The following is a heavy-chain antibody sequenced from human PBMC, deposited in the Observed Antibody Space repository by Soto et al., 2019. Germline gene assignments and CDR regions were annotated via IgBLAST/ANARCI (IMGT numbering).Heavy chain of an antibody. J-gene: IGHJ4*02. V-gene: IGHV3-30*03. CDR2: ISYDGSNK. D-gene: IGHD3-22*01. CDR1: GFTFSSYG. CDR3: ATYYYDSSGYQNPDY. Sequence: GGSLRLSCAASGFTFSSYGMHWVRQAPGKGLEWVAVISYDGSNKYYADSVKGRFTISRDNSKNTLYLQMNSLRAEDTAVYYCATYYYDSSGYQNPDYWGQGTLVTVSS.